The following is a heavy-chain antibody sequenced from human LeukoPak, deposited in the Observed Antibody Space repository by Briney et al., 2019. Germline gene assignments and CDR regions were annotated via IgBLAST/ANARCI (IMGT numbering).Heavy chain of an antibody. J-gene: IGHJ6*03. D-gene: IGHD2-2*02. CDR1: GGSISNYC. Sequence: PSETLSLTCTVSGGSISNYCWSWVRQPPGKGLEWIGYICYSGSTKYNPSLKSRVTISVDTSKNQFSLKLSSVTAADTAVYYCARIPPKNYYMDVWGKGTTVTVSS. CDR3: ARIPPKNYYMDV. CDR2: ICYSGST. V-gene: IGHV4-59*01.